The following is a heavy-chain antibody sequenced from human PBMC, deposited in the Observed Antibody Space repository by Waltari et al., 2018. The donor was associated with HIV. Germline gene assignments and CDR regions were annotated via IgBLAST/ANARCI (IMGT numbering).Heavy chain of an antibody. V-gene: IGHV3-30*18. CDR1: GFTFNTHG. Sequence: QVQLVESGGGVVQPGRSLRLSCAASGFTFNTHGIHWVRQAPGKGLEWLAVISNDRSTKDYADSVKGRFTISRDNSKKTVYLQMNSLRAEDTAVYYCAKDRAFFQVGYSIIWGQGTLVTVSS. CDR2: ISNDRSTK. CDR3: AKDRAFFQVGYSII. J-gene: IGHJ4*02. D-gene: IGHD5-12*01.